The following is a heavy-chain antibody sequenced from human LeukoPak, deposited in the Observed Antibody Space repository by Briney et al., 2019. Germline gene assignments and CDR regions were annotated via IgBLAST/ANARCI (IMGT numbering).Heavy chain of an antibody. CDR1: GGTFSSYA. CDR2: IIPIFGTA. V-gene: IGHV1-69*06. D-gene: IGHD4-17*01. Sequence: SVKVSCRASGGTFSSYAISWVRQAPGQGLEWMGGIIPIFGTANYAQKFQGRVTITADKSTSTAYMELSSLRSEDTAVYYCASTVTRYYYYYYMDVWGKGTTVTVSS. J-gene: IGHJ6*03. CDR3: ASTVTRYYYYYYMDV.